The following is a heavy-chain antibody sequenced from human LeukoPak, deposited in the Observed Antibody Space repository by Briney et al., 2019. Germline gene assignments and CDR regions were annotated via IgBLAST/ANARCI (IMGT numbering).Heavy chain of an antibody. CDR2: INSGGGST. CDR1: GFTFSSYA. CDR3: AKFRDYGDSDFNWFDP. D-gene: IGHD4-17*01. V-gene: IGHV3-23*01. Sequence: PGGSLRLSCAASGFTFSSYAMSWVRQAPGEGLEWVSVINSGGGSTYYADSVKGRFTISRDNSKNTLFLQMNSLTVEDTGVYYCAKFRDYGDSDFNWFDPWGQGTLVTVSS. J-gene: IGHJ5*02.